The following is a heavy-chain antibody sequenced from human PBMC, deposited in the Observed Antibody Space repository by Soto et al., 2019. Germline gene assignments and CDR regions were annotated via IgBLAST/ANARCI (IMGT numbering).Heavy chain of an antibody. J-gene: IGHJ6*03. CDR1: GFTFSSYW. CDR2: IKQDGSEK. V-gene: IGHV3-7*01. D-gene: IGHD3-3*01. CDR3: ARDVYYDFWSGPTLYYYYYMDV. Sequence: PGGSLRLSCAASGFTFSSYWMSWVRQAPGKGLEWVANIKQDGSEKYYVDSVKGRFTISRDNAKNSLYLQMNSLRAEDTAVYYCARDVYYDFWSGPTLYYYYYMDVWGKGTTVTVSS.